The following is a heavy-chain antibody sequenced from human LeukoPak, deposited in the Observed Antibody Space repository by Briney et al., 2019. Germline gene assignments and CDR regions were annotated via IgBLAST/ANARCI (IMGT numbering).Heavy chain of an antibody. CDR3: IYYGSGSYYKYYFDY. Sequence: GGSLRLSCAASGFTLSSYWMHWVRQAPGKGLVWVSRINSDGSTTSYADSVKGRSTISRDNAKNTLYLQMNSLRAEDTAVYYCIYYGSGSYYKYYFDYWGQGTLVTVSS. V-gene: IGHV3-74*01. CDR2: INSDGSTT. CDR1: GFTLSSYW. J-gene: IGHJ4*02. D-gene: IGHD3-10*01.